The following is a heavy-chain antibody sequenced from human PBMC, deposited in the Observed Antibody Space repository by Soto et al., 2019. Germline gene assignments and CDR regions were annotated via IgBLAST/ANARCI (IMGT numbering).Heavy chain of an antibody. CDR3: ASCVSTPCYPPWGLQFFDL. CDR1: SFSISSGYY. D-gene: IGHD2-2*01. J-gene: IGHJ4*02. CDR2: IYHSGTT. Sequence: NPSETLSLTCAVSSFSISSGYYWGWVRQPPGKGLEWIGSIYHSGTTNYSPSLKSRVTISIDTSKNQFSLTLRSVTAADAAVYYCASCVSTPCYPPWGLQFFDLCGQGPLVTVSS. V-gene: IGHV4-38-2*01.